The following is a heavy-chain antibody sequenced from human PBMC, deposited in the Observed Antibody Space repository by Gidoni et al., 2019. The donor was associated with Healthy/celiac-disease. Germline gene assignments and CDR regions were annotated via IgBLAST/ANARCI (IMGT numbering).Heavy chain of an antibody. D-gene: IGHD6-19*01. J-gene: IGHJ4*02. CDR3: AKVRSPYSSGWYYFDY. V-gene: IGHV3-9*01. CDR2: ISWNSGSI. CDR1: GFTFDDYA. Sequence: EVQLVESGGGLVQPGRSLRLSCAASGFTFDDYAMHWVRHAPGKGLEWISGISWNSGSIGYADSVKGRFTISRDNAKNSLYLQMNSLRAEDTALYYCAKVRSPYSSGWYYFDYWGQGTLVTVSS.